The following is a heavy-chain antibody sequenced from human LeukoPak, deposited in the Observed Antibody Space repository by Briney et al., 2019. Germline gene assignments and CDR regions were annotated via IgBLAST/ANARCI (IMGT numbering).Heavy chain of an antibody. CDR3: ATFVAAAGSINY. J-gene: IGHJ4*02. CDR1: GASISSNNYY. V-gene: IGHV4-39*01. CDR2: FSYGGST. D-gene: IGHD6-13*01. Sequence: PSETLSLTCTVSGASISSNNYYWGWIRQPPGKGLEWIGSFSYGGSTYHNSSLKSRVTISVDTSKNHFSLKLNSVTATDTAVYFCATFVAAAGSINYWGQGTLVTVSS.